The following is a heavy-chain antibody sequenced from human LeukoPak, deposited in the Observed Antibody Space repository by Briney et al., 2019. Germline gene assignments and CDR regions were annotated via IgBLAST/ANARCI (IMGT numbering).Heavy chain of an antibody. Sequence: GGSLSLSCSDSGLSDNSNYMRWARQAPGKGLEKVSALYNGGRKYYPDSVQARFTISRDNSKNTLYLQMNSRRAEDTAVYYCATRRYGATYYYYYMDVWGKGTTVTVSS. V-gene: IGHV3-53*01. J-gene: IGHJ6*03. CDR2: LYNGGRK. CDR1: GLSDNSNY. D-gene: IGHD5-18*01. CDR3: ATRRYGATYYYYYMDV.